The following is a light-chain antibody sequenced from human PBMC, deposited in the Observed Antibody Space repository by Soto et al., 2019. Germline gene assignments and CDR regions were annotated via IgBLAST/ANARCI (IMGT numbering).Light chain of an antibody. CDR3: HHRSNWRST. CDR1: QSVGNL. CDR2: DTS. V-gene: IGKV3-11*01. Sequence: EVVLAQSPATLSLSPGERATLSCRASQSVGNLLAWFQQRPGQPPRLLIYDTSNRATGIPARFSGSGSGTDFTLTISSLEPEDFAVYFCHHRSNWRSTFGGGTKV. J-gene: IGKJ4*01.